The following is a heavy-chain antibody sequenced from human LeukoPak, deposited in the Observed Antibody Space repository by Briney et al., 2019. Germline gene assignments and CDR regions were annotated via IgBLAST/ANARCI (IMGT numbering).Heavy chain of an antibody. J-gene: IGHJ4*02. V-gene: IGHV3-21*04. CDR2: ISSSSSYI. D-gene: IGHD3-22*01. Sequence: GGSLRLSCAASGFTFSSYSMNWVRQAPGKGLEWVSSISSSSSYIYYADSVKGRFTISRDNAKNSLYLQMNSLRAEDTAVYYCAKGRYYYYYFDYWGQGTLVTVSS. CDR3: AKGRYYYYYFDY. CDR1: GFTFSSYS.